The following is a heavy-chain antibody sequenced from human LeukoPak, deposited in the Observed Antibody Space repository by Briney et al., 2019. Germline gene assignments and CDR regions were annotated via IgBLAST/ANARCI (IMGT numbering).Heavy chain of an antibody. CDR3: GKTTTGYSSGRYPGWPVDY. Sequence: GGSLRLSCAASGFTFNSYAMYWVRQAPGQGLERVSGIFGSGGSAHYADSVKGRFTISRDNSKNTVYLQMDSLRVEDTAVYYCGKTTTGYSSGRYPGWPVDYWGQGTLVTVSS. CDR1: GFTFNSYA. D-gene: IGHD6-19*01. CDR2: IFGSGGSA. V-gene: IGHV3-23*01. J-gene: IGHJ4*02.